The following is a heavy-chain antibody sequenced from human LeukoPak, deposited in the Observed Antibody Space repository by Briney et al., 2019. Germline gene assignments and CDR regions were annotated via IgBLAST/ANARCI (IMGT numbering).Heavy chain of an antibody. D-gene: IGHD2-2*01. CDR3: TSPAGNDY. CDR1: GFTFSSHS. J-gene: IGHJ4*02. CDR2: ITSSTSYI. V-gene: IGHV3-21*01. Sequence: PGGSLRLSCAAFGFTFSSHSMNWVRQAPGKGLEWVSSITSSTSYIYYADSVKGRFTISRDNAKNSLYLQMNSLRAEDTALYYCTSPAGNDYWGQGTLVTVSS.